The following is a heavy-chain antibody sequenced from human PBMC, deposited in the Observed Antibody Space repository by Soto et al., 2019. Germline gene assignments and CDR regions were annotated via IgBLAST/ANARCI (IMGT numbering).Heavy chain of an antibody. CDR2: ISTYNGNT. D-gene: IGHD2-21*01. Sequence: QVQLVQSGAEVKQPGASVKVYCKASGYTFTNYGFTWVRQAPGQGLEWLGGISTYNGNTKYAQKVKGRLTMTTDTSASTANMELASLRSDATAIYDCASTPVIAAYYYLDVWGKGSAVNVSS. V-gene: IGHV1-18*01. J-gene: IGHJ6*03. CDR3: ASTPVIAAYYYLDV. CDR1: GYTFTNYG.